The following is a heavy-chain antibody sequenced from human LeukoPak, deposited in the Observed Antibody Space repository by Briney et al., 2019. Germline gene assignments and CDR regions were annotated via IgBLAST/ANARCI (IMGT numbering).Heavy chain of an antibody. CDR1: GFTFSSYG. CDR2: IRYDGSNK. CDR3: ASYDFWSGYYNEVPFDY. Sequence: GGSLRLSCAASGFTFSSYGMHWVRQAPGKGLEWVAFIRYDGSNKYYADSVKGRFTISRDNSKNTLYLQMNSLRAEDTAVYYCASYDFWSGYYNEVPFDYWGQGTLATVSS. D-gene: IGHD3-3*01. J-gene: IGHJ4*02. V-gene: IGHV3-30*02.